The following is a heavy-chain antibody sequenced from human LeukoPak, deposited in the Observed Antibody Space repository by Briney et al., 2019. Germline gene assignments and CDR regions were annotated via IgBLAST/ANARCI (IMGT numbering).Heavy chain of an antibody. J-gene: IGHJ4*02. CDR3: ARGPDYGDLALRDY. D-gene: IGHD4-17*01. CDR2: IYYSGST. V-gene: IGHV4-39*07. Sequence: SETLSLTCTVSGGSISSSSYYWGWIRQPPGKGLEWIGSIYYSGSTYYNPSLKSRVTISVDTSKNQFSLKLSSVTAADTAVYYCARGPDYGDLALRDYWGQGTLVTVSS. CDR1: GGSISSSSYY.